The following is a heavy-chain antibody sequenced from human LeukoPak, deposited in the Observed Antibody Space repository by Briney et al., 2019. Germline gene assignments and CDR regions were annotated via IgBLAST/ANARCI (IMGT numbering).Heavy chain of an antibody. V-gene: IGHV4-34*01. J-gene: IGHJ4*02. D-gene: IGHD5-24*01. CDR2: VNHSGST. CDR3: ARTMAH. Sequence: PSETLSLTCAVNGGSFSGHYWTRIRQSPGKGLEWIGEVNHSGSTNYNPSLKSRVTMSVDTSKNQFSLKLSSVTAADTAVYYCARTMAHWGQGTLVTVSS. CDR1: GGSFSGHY.